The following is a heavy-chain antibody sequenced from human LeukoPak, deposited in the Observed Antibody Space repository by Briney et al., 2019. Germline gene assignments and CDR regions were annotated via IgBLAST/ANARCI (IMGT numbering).Heavy chain of an antibody. V-gene: IGHV3-48*03. CDR1: GFTFSSYE. D-gene: IGHD2-2*01. Sequence: PGGSLRLSCAASGFTFSSYEMNWVRQAPGKGLEWVSYISSSGSTIYYADSVKGRFTISRDNAKNSLYLQMNSLRAEDTAVYYCAREYCSSTSCYPFDYWGQGTLVTVSS. CDR2: ISSSGSTI. J-gene: IGHJ4*02. CDR3: AREYCSSTSCYPFDY.